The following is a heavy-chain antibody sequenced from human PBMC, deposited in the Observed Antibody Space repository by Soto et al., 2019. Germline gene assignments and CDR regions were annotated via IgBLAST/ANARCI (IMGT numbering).Heavy chain of an antibody. CDR1: GGSISSGDYY. V-gene: IGHV4-30-4*01. CDR2: IYYSGST. D-gene: IGHD2-15*01. CDR3: ARAGRVGPKTYYYYYYGMDV. Sequence: SETLSLTCTVSGGSISSGDYYWSWIRQPPGKGLEWIGYIYYSGSTYYNPSLKSRVTISVDTSKNQFSLKLSSVTAADTAVYYCARAGRVGPKTYYYYYYGMDVWGQGTTVTVSS. J-gene: IGHJ6*02.